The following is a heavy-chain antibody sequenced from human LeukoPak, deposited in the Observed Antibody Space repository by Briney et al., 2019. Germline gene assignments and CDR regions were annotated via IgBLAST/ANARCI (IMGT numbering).Heavy chain of an antibody. J-gene: IGHJ4*02. V-gene: IGHV1-58*02. D-gene: IGHD3-22*01. CDR2: IVVGSGNT. CDR1: GFTFTSSA. Sequence: SVRVSCKASGFTFTSSAMQWVRQARGQRLEWIGWIVVGSGNTNYAQKFQERVTITRDMSTSTAYMELSSLRSEDTAVYYCAASYYYDSSGYYSLDYWGQGTLVTVSS. CDR3: AASYYYDSSGYYSLDY.